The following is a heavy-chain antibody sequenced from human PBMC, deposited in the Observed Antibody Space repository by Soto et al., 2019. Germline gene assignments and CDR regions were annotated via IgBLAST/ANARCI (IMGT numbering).Heavy chain of an antibody. CDR1: GFTFSSYG. J-gene: IGHJ6*02. D-gene: IGHD2-21*01. V-gene: IGHV3-33*01. CDR2: IWYDGSNK. CDR3: ARWGDHTGDDQPRYGMDV. Sequence: QVQLVESGGGVVQPGRSLRLSCAASGFTFSSYGMHWVRQAPGKGLEWVAVIWYDGSNKYYADSVKGRFTISRDNSKNRLYLQMNSLRAEDTAVYYCARWGDHTGDDQPRYGMDVWGQGTTVTVSS.